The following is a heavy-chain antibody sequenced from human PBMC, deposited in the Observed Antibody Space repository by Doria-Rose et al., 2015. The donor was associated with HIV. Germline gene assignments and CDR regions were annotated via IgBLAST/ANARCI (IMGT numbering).Heavy chain of an antibody. D-gene: IGHD3-22*01. V-gene: IGHV3-43D*03. Sequence: SGGVVVQPGGSLRLSCAASGFTFDNYAMHWVRQTPEKGLEWVSLISRDGGSTYYTDSVKGRFTISRDNSKNSLYLQMNSLRAEDTALYYCARGNLIINTVQIDYWGQGTLVTVSS. CDR3: ARGNLIINTVQIDY. CDR2: ISRDGGST. J-gene: IGHJ4*02. CDR1: GFTFDNYA.